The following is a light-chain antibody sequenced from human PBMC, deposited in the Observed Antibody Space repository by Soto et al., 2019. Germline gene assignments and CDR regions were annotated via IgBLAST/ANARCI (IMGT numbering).Light chain of an antibody. Sequence: DIVMTQSPLSLPVTLGQPASISCNSSQSLVGSDGNTYLNCLQQRPGQSPRRLIYLVSNRDSGVSDRFSGSGSGADFTLEISRVEAEDVGVYYCMQGTHWPWTFGQGTKVDIK. V-gene: IGKV2-30*01. CDR2: LVS. J-gene: IGKJ1*01. CDR1: QSLVGSDGNTY. CDR3: MQGTHWPWT.